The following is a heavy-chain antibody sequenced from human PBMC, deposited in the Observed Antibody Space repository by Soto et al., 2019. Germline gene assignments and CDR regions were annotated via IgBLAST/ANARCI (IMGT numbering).Heavy chain of an antibody. D-gene: IGHD2-21*02. J-gene: IGHJ4*02. CDR2: ISSSGYST. CDR3: AKGSVVVAAKFDS. CDR1: GFTFSDYY. V-gene: IGHV3-23*01. Sequence: PGGSLRLSCAASGFTFSDYYMSWIRQAPGKGLEWVSAISSSGYSTYYADSVKGRFTISRDNSKNTVYLQMNNLRAEDTAVYYCAKGSVVVAAKFDSWGQGTLVTVSS.